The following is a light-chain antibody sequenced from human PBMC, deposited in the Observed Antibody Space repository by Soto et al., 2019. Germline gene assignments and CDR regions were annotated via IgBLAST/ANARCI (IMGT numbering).Light chain of an antibody. CDR2: RNN. V-gene: IGLV1-47*01. J-gene: IGLJ2*01. CDR1: SSNIGSNY. Sequence: QSVLTQPPSASGTPGQRVTISCSGSSSNIGSNYVYWYQQLPGTAPKLLIYRNNQRPSGAPDRFSGSKSGTSASLAISGLRSEDEADYYCAAWDDSLSGVFGGGTKLTVL. CDR3: AAWDDSLSGV.